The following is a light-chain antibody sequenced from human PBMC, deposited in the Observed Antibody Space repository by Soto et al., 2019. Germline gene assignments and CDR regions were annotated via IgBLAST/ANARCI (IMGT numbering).Light chain of an antibody. V-gene: IGKV3-11*01. CDR3: QQRSNWPSIT. Sequence: IMLTQSPATLSLTPGERATLSCRASQSISSYLAWYQQKPGQAPSPLIYDASNRATGIPARFSGSGSGTDFTLTISSLEPEDFAVYYCQQRSNWPSITFGQGTKVDVK. CDR2: DAS. J-gene: IGKJ1*01. CDR1: QSISSY.